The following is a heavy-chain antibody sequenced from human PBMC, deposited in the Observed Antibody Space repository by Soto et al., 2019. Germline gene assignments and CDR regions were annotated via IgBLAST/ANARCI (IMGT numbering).Heavy chain of an antibody. CDR2: ISAYNGNT. CDR3: ARPYCSGGSCYPYYFDY. CDR1: GYTFTSYG. Sequence: GASVKVSCKASGYTFTSYGISWVRQAPGQGLEWMGWISAYNGNTNYAQKFQGRVTMTTNTSISTAYMELSSLRSEDTAVYYCARPYCSGGSCYPYYFDYWGQGTLVTVSS. D-gene: IGHD2-15*01. V-gene: IGHV1-18*01. J-gene: IGHJ4*02.